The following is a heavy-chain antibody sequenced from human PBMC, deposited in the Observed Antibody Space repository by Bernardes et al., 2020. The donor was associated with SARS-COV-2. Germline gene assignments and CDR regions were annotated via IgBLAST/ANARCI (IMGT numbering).Heavy chain of an antibody. Sequence: SETLSLTCTVSGGSISSSYWTWIRQPPGKGLEWIGRMYISGSIKYNASLKSRVTMSIDTSKNQFSLKLTSVTAADTAVYFCARVTKGSSSLDCWGQGTLVTVSS. CDR1: GGSISSSY. J-gene: IGHJ4*02. V-gene: IGHV4-4*07. CDR3: ARVTKGSSSLDC. D-gene: IGHD3-3*02. CDR2: MYISGSI.